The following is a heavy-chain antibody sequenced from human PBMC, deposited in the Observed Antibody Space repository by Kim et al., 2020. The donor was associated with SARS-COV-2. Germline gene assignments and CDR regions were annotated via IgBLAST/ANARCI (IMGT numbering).Heavy chain of an antibody. J-gene: IGHJ4*02. CDR2: IYYSGST. CDR3: ARDRGSGWYNSIDY. CDR1: GDSISSHY. D-gene: IGHD6-19*01. Sequence: SETLSLTCTVSGDSISSHYLSWIRQPPGKGLEWIGYIYYSGSTNYNPPLKSRVTISVNTSTNQFSLMLSSVTAADKAVYYFARDRGSGWYNSIDYWGQRTLFTVSS. V-gene: IGHV4-59*11.